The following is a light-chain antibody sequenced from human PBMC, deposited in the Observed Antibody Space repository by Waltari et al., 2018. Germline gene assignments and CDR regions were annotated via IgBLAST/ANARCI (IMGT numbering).Light chain of an antibody. V-gene: IGKV1-39*01. CDR1: QSMSSY. CDR2: AAS. Sequence: DIQMTQSPSSLSASVGDRVTITCRASQSMSSYLNWYQQKQGKAPKLLIYAASSLQSGVPSRFSGSGSGTDFTLTISSLQPEDFATYYCQQSYSTPPWTFGQGTKVEIK. CDR3: QQSYSTPPWT. J-gene: IGKJ1*01.